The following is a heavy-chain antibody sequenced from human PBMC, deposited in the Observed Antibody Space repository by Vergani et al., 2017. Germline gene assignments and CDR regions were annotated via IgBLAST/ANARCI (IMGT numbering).Heavy chain of an antibody. D-gene: IGHD2-2*01. CDR1: GFTFNRYA. CDR3: AKVCGSTSCPYGVGAFDV. CDR2: SNNNGGST. Sequence: QLLESGGGLIQPGGSLRLSCAASGFTFNRYAMTWVRQAPGKGLEWVSGSNNNGGSTYYADSVKGRFTISRDNSKNTLYLQMTDLSAEDTATYYCAKVCGSTSCPYGVGAFDVWGHGTMVTVSS. J-gene: IGHJ3*01. V-gene: IGHV3-23*01.